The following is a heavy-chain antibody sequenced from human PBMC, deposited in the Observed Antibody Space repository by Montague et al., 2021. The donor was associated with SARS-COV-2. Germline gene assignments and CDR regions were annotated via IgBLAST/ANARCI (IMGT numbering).Heavy chain of an antibody. CDR3: VRVAWFGELSLADY. CDR2: IYHTGIT. J-gene: IGHJ4*02. Sequence: SETLSLTCTVAGDSISSTVYYWGWVRQPPGKRLEWIGTIYHTGITHYNPSLESRVTLSVDTSKNQLSLNVTSVTAADTAVYFCVRVAWFGELSLADYWGQGTLVAVSS. V-gene: IGHV4-39*07. D-gene: IGHD3-10*01. CDR1: GDSISSTVYY.